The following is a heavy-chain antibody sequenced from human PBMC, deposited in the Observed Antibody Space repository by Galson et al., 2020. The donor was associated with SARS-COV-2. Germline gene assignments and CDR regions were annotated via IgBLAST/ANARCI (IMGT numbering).Heavy chain of an antibody. J-gene: IGHJ4*02. D-gene: IGHD3-22*01. CDR3: AKAERITMIVVVSLFDY. V-gene: IGHV3-23*01. CDR2: ISGSGGST. Sequence: GGSLRLSCAASGFTFSSYAMSWVRQAPGKGLEWVSAISGSGGSTYYADSVKGRFTISRDNSKNTLYLQMNSLRAEDTAVYYCAKAERITMIVVVSLFDYWGQGTLVTVSS. CDR1: GFTFSSYA.